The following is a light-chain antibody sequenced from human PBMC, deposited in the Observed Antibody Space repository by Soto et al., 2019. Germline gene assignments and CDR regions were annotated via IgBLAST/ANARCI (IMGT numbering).Light chain of an antibody. CDR3: QQYGSSRT. Sequence: EIGLTQSPGTLSLSPGERATLSCRASQTVNNNYLAWYQQKPGQAPRLFIYGASTRATGIPDRFSGSGSGTDFTLTISRLEPEDFAVYYCQQYGSSRTLGQGTKVEIK. V-gene: IGKV3-20*01. J-gene: IGKJ1*01. CDR2: GAS. CDR1: QTVNNNY.